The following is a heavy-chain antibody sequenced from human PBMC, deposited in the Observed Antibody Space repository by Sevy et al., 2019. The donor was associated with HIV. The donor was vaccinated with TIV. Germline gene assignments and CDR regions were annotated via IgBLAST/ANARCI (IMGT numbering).Heavy chain of an antibody. V-gene: IGHV1-18*01. CDR2: ISAYNGNT. D-gene: IGHD3-22*01. Sequence: ASVKVSCKASGYTFTSYGISWVRQAPGQGLEWMGWISAYNGNTNYAQKLQGRVTMNTDTYTGTDYMELRSLRSDDTVVDYCARDQPTDFYSDSSGYYQNTVFDYWGQGTLVTVSS. CDR3: ARDQPTDFYSDSSGYYQNTVFDY. J-gene: IGHJ4*02. CDR1: GYTFTSYG.